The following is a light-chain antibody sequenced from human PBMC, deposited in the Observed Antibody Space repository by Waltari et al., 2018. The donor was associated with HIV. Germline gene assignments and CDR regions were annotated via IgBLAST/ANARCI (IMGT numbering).Light chain of an antibody. Sequence: SVLTQPPSASGTPGQTVTISCSGGSSNIGKDNVYWYQQLPGMTPKLLIYKNYVRPSGVPDRFAGSKSGTSASLAISGLRSEDEADYYCVGWDSSLSAYVFGAGTKVTVL. CDR1: SSNIGKDN. CDR2: KNY. V-gene: IGLV1-47*01. CDR3: VGWDSSLSAYV. J-gene: IGLJ1*01.